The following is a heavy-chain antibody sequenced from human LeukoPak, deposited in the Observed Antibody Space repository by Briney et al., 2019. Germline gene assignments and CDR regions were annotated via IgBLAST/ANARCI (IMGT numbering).Heavy chain of an antibody. CDR2: INQDGSEN. V-gene: IGHV3-7*01. J-gene: IGHJ4*02. CDR1: GFTVSSNH. Sequence: GGSLRLSCAASGFTVSSNHMSWVRQAPGKGLEWVANINQDGSENHYVDSVKGRFTISRDNAKNSVFVQMNGLRVEDTAVYYCVRAGGSSWSDFWGQGTLVTVSS. D-gene: IGHD6-13*01. CDR3: VRAGGSSWSDF.